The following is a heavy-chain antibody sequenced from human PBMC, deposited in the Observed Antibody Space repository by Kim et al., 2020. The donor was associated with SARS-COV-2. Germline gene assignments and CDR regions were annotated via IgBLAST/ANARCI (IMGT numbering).Heavy chain of an antibody. CDR3: AIAASTIFGVVNHFVY. Sequence: SETLSLTCTVSGGSISSGGYYWSWIRQHPGKGLEWIGYIYYSGSTYYNPSLKSRVTISVDTSKNQFSLKLSSVTAADTAVYYCAIAASTIFGVVNHFVYWGQGTLVTVSS. J-gene: IGHJ4*02. CDR2: IYYSGST. D-gene: IGHD3-3*01. CDR1: GGSISSGGYY. V-gene: IGHV4-31*03.